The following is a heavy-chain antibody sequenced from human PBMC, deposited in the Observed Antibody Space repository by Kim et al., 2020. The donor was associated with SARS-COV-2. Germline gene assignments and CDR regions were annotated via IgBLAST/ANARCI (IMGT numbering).Heavy chain of an antibody. D-gene: IGHD6-19*01. Sequence: ASVKVSCKASGYTFTSYAMHWVRQAPGQRLEWMGWINAGNGNTKYSQKFQGRVTITRDTSASTAYMELSSLRSEDTAVYYCAAGVLPRYSSGWQAAYWGQGTLVTVSS. CDR1: GYTFTSYA. V-gene: IGHV1-3*01. J-gene: IGHJ4*02. CDR3: AAGVLPRYSSGWQAAY. CDR2: INAGNGNT.